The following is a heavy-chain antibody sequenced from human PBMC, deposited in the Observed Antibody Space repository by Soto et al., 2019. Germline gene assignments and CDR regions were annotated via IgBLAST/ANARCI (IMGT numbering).Heavy chain of an antibody. V-gene: IGHV3-30*03. CDR2: ISYDGSNK. D-gene: IGHD6-13*01. J-gene: IGHJ6*02. Sequence: QVQLVESGGGVVQPGRSLRLSCAASGFTFSSYGMHWVRQAPGKGLEWVAVISYDGSNKYYADSVKGRFTISRDNSKNTLYLQMNSLRAEDTAVYYCARWYADYYYYYGMDVWGQGTTVTVSS. CDR3: ARWYADYYYYYGMDV. CDR1: GFTFSSYG.